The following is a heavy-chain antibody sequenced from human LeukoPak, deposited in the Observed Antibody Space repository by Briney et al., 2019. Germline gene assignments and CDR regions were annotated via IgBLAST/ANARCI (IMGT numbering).Heavy chain of an antibody. Sequence: SETLSLTCTVSGGSISSSSYYWGWIRQPPGKGLEWIGSIYYSGSTHYNPSLKSRVTISVDTSKNQFSLKLSSVTAADTAVYYCARWVRGVIDYYGMDVWGQGTTVTVSS. V-gene: IGHV4-39*07. CDR2: IYYSGST. J-gene: IGHJ6*02. CDR1: GGSISSSSYY. D-gene: IGHD3-10*01. CDR3: ARWVRGVIDYYGMDV.